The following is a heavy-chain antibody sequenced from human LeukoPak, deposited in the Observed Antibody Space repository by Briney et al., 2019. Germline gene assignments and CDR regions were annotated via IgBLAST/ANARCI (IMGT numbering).Heavy chain of an antibody. J-gene: IGHJ4*02. Sequence: PGGSLRLSCAASGFTFSSYDMHWVRQATGKGLEWVSAIGTAGDTYYADSVKGRFTISRDNSKNTLYLQMNSLRAEDTAVYYCAKRGYDFWSGYYIDYWGQGTLVTVSS. D-gene: IGHD3-3*01. V-gene: IGHV3-13*01. CDR1: GFTFSSYD. CDR3: AKRGYDFWSGYYIDY. CDR2: IGTAGDT.